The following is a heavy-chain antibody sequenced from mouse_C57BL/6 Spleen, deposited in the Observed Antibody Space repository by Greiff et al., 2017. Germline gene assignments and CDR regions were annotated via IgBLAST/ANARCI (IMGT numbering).Heavy chain of an antibody. V-gene: IGHV5-9-1*02. Sequence: EVKLLESGEGLVKPGGSLKLSCAASGFTFSSYAMSWVRQTPEKRLEWVAYISSGGDYIYYADTVKGRFTISRDHARNTLYLQMSSLKSEDTAMYYCTRSYYSNYEDYAMDYWGQGTSVTVSS. CDR3: TRSYYSNYEDYAMDY. J-gene: IGHJ4*01. CDR2: ISSGGDYI. D-gene: IGHD2-5*01. CDR1: GFTFSSYA.